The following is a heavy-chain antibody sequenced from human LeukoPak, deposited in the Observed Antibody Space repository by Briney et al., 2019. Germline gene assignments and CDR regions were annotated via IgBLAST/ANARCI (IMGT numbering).Heavy chain of an antibody. CDR2: TIVYNGNT. CDR3: ARADIVILPAAGGSGYFDR. CDR1: GYTFTSYS. D-gene: IGHD2-2*01. V-gene: IGHV1-18*01. J-gene: IGHJ2*01. Sequence: AAVKVSCKAAGYTFTSYSTSWVRQAPGQGLERMGWTIVYNGNTYYAQKHQGTVTMTTDTSTSTAYMELRSLSSDYTAKYSCARADIVILPAAGGSGYFDRWGGAGPVTDSS.